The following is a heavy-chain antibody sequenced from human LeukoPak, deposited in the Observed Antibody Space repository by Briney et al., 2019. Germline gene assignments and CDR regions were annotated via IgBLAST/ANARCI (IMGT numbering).Heavy chain of an antibody. Sequence: ASVKVSCKASGYTITTYSLAWVRQAPGQSLEWMGWTSVNNGGTNYAQSFQDRVTLTRDTSTNTAYLELRSLRSDDTAIIYCATATQPRGYFLHWGQGTLVTVSS. J-gene: IGHJ1*01. D-gene: IGHD2-2*01. CDR3: ATATQPRGYFLH. CDR2: TSVNNGGT. V-gene: IGHV1-18*01. CDR1: GYTITTYS.